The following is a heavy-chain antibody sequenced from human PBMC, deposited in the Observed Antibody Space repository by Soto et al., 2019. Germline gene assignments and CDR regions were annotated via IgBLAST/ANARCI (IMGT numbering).Heavy chain of an antibody. J-gene: IGHJ5*02. Sequence: SVKVSCKASGGTFSSYAISWVRQAPGQGLEWMGGIIPIFGTANYAQKFQGRVTITADESTSTAYMELSSLRSEDTAVYYCARGTAAQEYCSSTSCYHVWFDPGGQGTTVTVSS. V-gene: IGHV1-69*13. D-gene: IGHD2-2*01. CDR2: IIPIFGTA. CDR3: ARGTAAQEYCSSTSCYHVWFDP. CDR1: GGTFSSYA.